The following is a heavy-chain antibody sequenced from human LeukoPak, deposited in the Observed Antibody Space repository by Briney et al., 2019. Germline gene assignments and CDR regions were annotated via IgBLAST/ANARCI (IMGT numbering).Heavy chain of an antibody. V-gene: IGHV3-23*01. CDR2: ISGGGGNT. CDR3: AKERPQTTSFDY. J-gene: IGHJ4*02. CDR1: GFTFSSYP. Sequence: GGSLRLSCAASGFTFSSYPMNWVRQAPGKGLEWVPTISGGGGNTYYADSVKGRFTISRDNSKNTLYLQMNSLRAEDTAIYYCAKERPQTTSFDYWGQGTLVTVSS. D-gene: IGHD2/OR15-2a*01.